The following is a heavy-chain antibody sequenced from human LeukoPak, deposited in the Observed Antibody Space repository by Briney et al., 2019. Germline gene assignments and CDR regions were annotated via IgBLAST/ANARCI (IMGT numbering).Heavy chain of an antibody. Sequence: ASVKVSCKASGYTFTSYDINWVRQATGQGLEWMGWMNPNSGNTGHAQKFQGRVTMTRNTSISTAYMELSSLRSEDTAVYYCARGGYCSGGSCYSRVGYYYYGMDVWGQGTTVTVSS. V-gene: IGHV1-8*01. D-gene: IGHD2-15*01. CDR3: ARGGYCSGGSCYSRVGYYYYGMDV. CDR2: MNPNSGNT. J-gene: IGHJ6*02. CDR1: GYTFTSYD.